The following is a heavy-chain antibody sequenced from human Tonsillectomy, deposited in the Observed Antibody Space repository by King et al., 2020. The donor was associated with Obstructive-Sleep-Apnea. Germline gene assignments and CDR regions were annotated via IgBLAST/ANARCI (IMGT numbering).Heavy chain of an antibody. CDR1: GFTFSRYW. CDR2: INSDGSST. Sequence: VQLVDSGGGLVQPGGSLRLSCAASGFTFSRYWMHWVRQAPGKGLVWVSHINSDGSSTNYADSVKGRFTISRDNAKNTLYLQMNSLRAEDTAVYYCAAISSACDFDYWGQGTLVTVSS. CDR3: AAISSACDFDY. V-gene: IGHV3-74*01. D-gene: IGHD6-19*01. J-gene: IGHJ4*02.